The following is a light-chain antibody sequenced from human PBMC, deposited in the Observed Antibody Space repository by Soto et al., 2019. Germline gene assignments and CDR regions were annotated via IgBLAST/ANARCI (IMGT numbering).Light chain of an antibody. CDR3: QQRTSSLT. CDR2: GAS. J-gene: IGKJ1*01. CDR1: QSVSSN. Sequence: EIVMTQSPATLSVSPVERATLSCRASQSVSSNLAWYQQKPGQAPRLLIYGASTRATGIPARFSGSGSGTDFTLTIGSLEPEDFAVYYCQQRTSSLTFGQGTRVDNK. V-gene: IGKV3-15*01.